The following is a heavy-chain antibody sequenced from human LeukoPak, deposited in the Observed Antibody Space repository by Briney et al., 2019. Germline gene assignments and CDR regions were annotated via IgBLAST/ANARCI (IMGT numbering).Heavy chain of an antibody. J-gene: IGHJ4*02. CDR3: ARHQTVGASINVIDY. V-gene: IGHV4-39*01. Sequence: SETLSLTCTVSGGSISSSSYYWGWIRQPPGKGLEWIGSIYYSGSTYYNPSLKSRVTISVDTSKNQFSLKLSSVTAADTAVYYCARHQTVGASINVIDYWGQGTRVTVSS. CDR1: GGSISSSSYY. CDR2: IYYSGST. D-gene: IGHD1-26*01.